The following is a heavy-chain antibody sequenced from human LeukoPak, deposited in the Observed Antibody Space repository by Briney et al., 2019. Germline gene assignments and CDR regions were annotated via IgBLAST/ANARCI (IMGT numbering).Heavy chain of an antibody. D-gene: IGHD3-3*01. V-gene: IGHV4-61*01. Sequence: PSETLSLTCTVSGVSVSSASYYWSWIRQPPGKGLDWIGHIYYSGNTNYNPSLKSRVIMSLDTSKNQFSLKLSSVTAADTAVYYCAREIFGGYNPGAYWGQGILVTVSS. CDR3: AREIFGGYNPGAY. CDR1: GVSVSSASYY. J-gene: IGHJ4*02. CDR2: IYYSGNT.